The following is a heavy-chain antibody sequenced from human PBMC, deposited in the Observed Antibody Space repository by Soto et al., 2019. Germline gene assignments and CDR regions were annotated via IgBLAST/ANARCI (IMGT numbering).Heavy chain of an antibody. CDR3: ARGTYGDY. V-gene: IGHV1-18*01. D-gene: IGHD4-17*01. CDR1: GYGFTTYG. Sequence: QVHLVQSGAEVKKPGASVKVSCKGSGYGFTTYGITWVRQAPGQGLEWMAWISAHNGNTNYAQKLQGRVTVTRDTSTSTAYMELRSLRSDDTAVYYGARGTYGDYWGQGALVTVSS. J-gene: IGHJ4*02. CDR2: ISAHNGNT.